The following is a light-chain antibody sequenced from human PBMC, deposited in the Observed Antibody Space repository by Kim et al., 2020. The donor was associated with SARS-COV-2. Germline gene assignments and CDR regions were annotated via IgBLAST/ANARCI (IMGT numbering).Light chain of an antibody. CDR2: DVS. J-gene: IGKJ1*01. Sequence: SPGERATLSCRASQSVSTYLAWYQQKPGQAPRLLIYDVSNRATGIPARFSGSGSGTDFTLTISSLEPDDFAIYYCQQRSNWPPLTFGQGTKVDIK. V-gene: IGKV3-11*01. CDR3: QQRSNWPPLT. CDR1: QSVSTY.